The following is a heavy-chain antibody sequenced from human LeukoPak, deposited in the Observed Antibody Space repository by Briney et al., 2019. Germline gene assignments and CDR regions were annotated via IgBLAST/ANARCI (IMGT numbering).Heavy chain of an antibody. CDR1: GFTFSIYS. CDR3: AKDGIVVVPAADA. V-gene: IGHV3-23*01. J-gene: IGHJ5*02. CDR2: ISGSGGST. D-gene: IGHD2-2*01. Sequence: RTGGSLRLSCAASGFTFSIYSMNWVRQAPGKGLEWVSAISGSGGSTYYADSVKGRFTISRDNSKNTLYLQMNSLRAEDTAVYYCAKDGIVVVPAADAWGQGTLVTVSS.